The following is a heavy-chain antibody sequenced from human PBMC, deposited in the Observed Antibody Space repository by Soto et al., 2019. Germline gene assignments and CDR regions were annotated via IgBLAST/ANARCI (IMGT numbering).Heavy chain of an antibody. D-gene: IGHD6-13*01. CDR2: IYYSGST. CDR1: GGSISSGGYS. CDR3: AHRPYSGTWHDAYDI. V-gene: IGHV4-61*08. J-gene: IGHJ3*02. Sequence: SETLSLTCAVSGGSISSGGYSWSWIRQPPGKGLEWIGYIYYSGSTNYNPSLKSRVTISVDTSKNQVVLSMTNMDPVDTATYFCAHRPYSGTWHDAYDIWGPGTLVTVS.